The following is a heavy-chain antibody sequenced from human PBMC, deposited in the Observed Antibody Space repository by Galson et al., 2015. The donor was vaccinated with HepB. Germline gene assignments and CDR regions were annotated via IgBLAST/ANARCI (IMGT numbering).Heavy chain of an antibody. D-gene: IGHD4-17*01. CDR2: FDPEDGET. CDR1: GYTLTELS. V-gene: IGHV1-24*01. Sequence: SVKVSCKVSGYTLTELSMHWVRQAPGKGLEWMGGFDPEDGETIYAQKFQGRVTMTEDTSTDTAYMELSSLRSEDTAVYYCATGEKAATVTTRGYYYYMDVWGKGTTVTVSS. CDR3: ATGEKAATVTTRGYYYYMDV. J-gene: IGHJ6*03.